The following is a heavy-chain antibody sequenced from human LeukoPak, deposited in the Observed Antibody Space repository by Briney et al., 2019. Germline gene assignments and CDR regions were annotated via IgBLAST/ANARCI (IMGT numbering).Heavy chain of an antibody. CDR3: ARDNLYNWSDGPVAFDI. J-gene: IGHJ3*02. CDR1: GGTFSSYA. V-gene: IGHV1-69*05. CDR2: IIPIFGTA. D-gene: IGHD1-20*01. Sequence: ASVKVSCKASGGTFSSYAISWVRQAPGQGLEWMGGIIPIFGTANYAQKFQGRVTITTDESTSTAYMELSSLRSEDTAVYYCARDNLYNWSDGPVAFDIWGQGTMVTVSS.